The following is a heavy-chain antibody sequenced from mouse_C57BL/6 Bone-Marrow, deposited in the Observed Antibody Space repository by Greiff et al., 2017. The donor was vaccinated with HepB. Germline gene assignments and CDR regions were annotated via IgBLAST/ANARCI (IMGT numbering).Heavy chain of an antibody. CDR1: GYTFTSYG. D-gene: IGHD1-1*01. CDR3: ARADYGSSPYYYAMDY. J-gene: IGHJ4*01. CDR2: IYPRSGNT. Sequence: VQLQESGAELARPGASVKLSCKASGYTFTSYGISWVKQRTGQGLEWIGEIYPRSGNTYYNEKFKGKATLTADKSSSTAYMELRSLTSEDSAVYFCARADYGSSPYYYAMDYWGQGTSVTVSS. V-gene: IGHV1-81*01.